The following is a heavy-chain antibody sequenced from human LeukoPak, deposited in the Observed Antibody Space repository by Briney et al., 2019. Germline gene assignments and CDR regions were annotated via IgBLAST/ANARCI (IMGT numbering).Heavy chain of an antibody. D-gene: IGHD3-22*01. CDR1: GGSFGGYS. V-gene: IGHV4-34*01. Sequence: SETLSLTCAVSGGSFGGYSWSWVRQPPGKGLEWIGEINHSGSTNYNPSLKSRVTISVDTSKNQFSLKLSSVTAADTAVYYCARLHYDSSGYLPYYYYYGMDVWGQGTTVTVSS. J-gene: IGHJ6*02. CDR3: ARLHYDSSGYLPYYYYYGMDV. CDR2: INHSGST.